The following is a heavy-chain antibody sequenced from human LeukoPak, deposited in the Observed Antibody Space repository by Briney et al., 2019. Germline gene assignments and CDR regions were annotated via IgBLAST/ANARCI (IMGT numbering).Heavy chain of an antibody. V-gene: IGHV1-2*02. CDR3: ARDRGGLVPAAEYYFDY. Sequence: GASVKVSCKASGYTFTVYLHWVRPAPGQGLEWMGWLNPNSGGTNYPQKFQGRVTMTRDTSISTAYMELSRLRSDDTAVYYCARDRGGLVPAAEYYFDYWGQGTLVTVSS. CDR1: GYTFTVY. CDR2: LNPNSGGT. D-gene: IGHD2-2*01. J-gene: IGHJ4*02.